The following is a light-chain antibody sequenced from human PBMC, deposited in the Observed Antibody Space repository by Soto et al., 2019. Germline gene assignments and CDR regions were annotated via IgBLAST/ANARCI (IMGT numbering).Light chain of an antibody. CDR2: EVS. CDR1: SSDVGGYNY. CDR3: SSYTSSSTSTV. Sequence: QSALTQPASVSGSPGQSITISCTGTSSDVGGYNYVSWYQQHPGKAPKLMIYEVSNRPSGVSNRFSGSKSGNTASLTISGLQAEDEADYYCSSYTSSSTSTVLGGGTKLTVL. V-gene: IGLV2-14*01. J-gene: IGLJ2*01.